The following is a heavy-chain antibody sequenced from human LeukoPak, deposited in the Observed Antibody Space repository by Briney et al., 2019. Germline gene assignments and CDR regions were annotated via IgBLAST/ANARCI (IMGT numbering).Heavy chain of an antibody. J-gene: IGHJ3*02. CDR3: ASVSRGGFSAYENAFDI. CDR2: ISSSGRTI. Sequence: GGSLRLSCAASGFTFSDYYMSWIRQAPGQGLEWVSYISSSGRTIHYADSVKGRFTISRDSAKNSLYLEMNSLRAEDTAVYYCASVSRGGFSAYENAFDIWGQGTMVTISS. V-gene: IGHV3-11*01. CDR1: GFTFSDYY. D-gene: IGHD5-12*01.